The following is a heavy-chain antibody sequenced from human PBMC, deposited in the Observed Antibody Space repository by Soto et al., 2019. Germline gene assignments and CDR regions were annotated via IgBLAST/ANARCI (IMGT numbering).Heavy chain of an antibody. Sequence: GAEVKKPGESLKISCTGSGYSFTNYWIGWVRQMPGKGLEWMGIIYPGDSNTRYSPSFQGQVTISADKSISTAYLQWSSLKASDTAMYFCARQGYCSNTACYTVDYWGQGTLVTVSS. CDR1: GYSFTNYW. J-gene: IGHJ4*02. D-gene: IGHD2-2*02. V-gene: IGHV5-51*01. CDR3: ARQGYCSNTACYTVDY. CDR2: IYPGDSNT.